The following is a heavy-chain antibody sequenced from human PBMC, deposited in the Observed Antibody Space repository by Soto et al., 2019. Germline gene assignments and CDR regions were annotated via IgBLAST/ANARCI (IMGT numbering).Heavy chain of an antibody. CDR2: IYSGGST. CDR3: ARDAGAADY. D-gene: IGHD7-27*01. CDR1: GFTVSTKY. J-gene: IGHJ4*02. Sequence: EVQLVESGGGLVQPGGSLRLSCAASGFTVSTKYMNWVRQAPGKGLEWVSVIYSGGSTFYAGCVRSRFTISRDNSKNTVNLQMNSLRAEDTAVYYGARDAGAADYWGQGTLVTVSS. V-gene: IGHV3-66*01.